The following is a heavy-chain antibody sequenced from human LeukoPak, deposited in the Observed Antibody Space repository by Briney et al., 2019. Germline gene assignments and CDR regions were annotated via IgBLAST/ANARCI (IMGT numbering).Heavy chain of an antibody. V-gene: IGHV1-69*05. CDR1: GGTFSSYA. D-gene: IGHD2-21*02. CDR3: ASSVVLTAIPPKRDAFDI. Sequence: GASVKVSCXASGGTFSSYAISWVRQAPGQGLEWMGRIFPIFGTANYAQKFQGRVTITTDESTSTAYMELSSLRSEDTAVYYCASSVVLTAIPPKRDAFDIWGQGTMVTVSS. CDR2: IFPIFGTA. J-gene: IGHJ3*02.